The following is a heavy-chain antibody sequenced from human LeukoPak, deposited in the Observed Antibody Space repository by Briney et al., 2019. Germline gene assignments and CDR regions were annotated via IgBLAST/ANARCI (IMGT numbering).Heavy chain of an antibody. CDR3: ASGEVGATVHDAFDI. CDR1: GFTFSSYA. CDR2: IYYSGST. V-gene: IGHV4-38-2*01. Sequence: GSLRLSCAAAGFTFSSYAMSWIRQPAGKGLEWIGSIYYSGSTYYNPSLKSRVTISVDTSKNQFSLKLSSVTAADTAVYYCASGEVGATVHDAFDIWGQGTMVTVSS. J-gene: IGHJ3*02. D-gene: IGHD1-26*01.